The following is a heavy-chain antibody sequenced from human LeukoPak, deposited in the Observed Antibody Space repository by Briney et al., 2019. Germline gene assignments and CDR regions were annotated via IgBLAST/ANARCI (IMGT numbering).Heavy chain of an antibody. V-gene: IGHV4-38-2*02. CDR2: IYHSGST. Sequence: NPSETLSLTCTVSGYSISSGYFWGWIRQPPGKGLECIGTIYHSGSTYYNPSLKSRVTISVDTSKNQFSLKLNSVTAADTAVYYCARDLSITRDIWGKGTTVTISP. J-gene: IGHJ6*04. CDR3: ARDLSITRDI. D-gene: IGHD3-10*01. CDR1: GYSISSGYF.